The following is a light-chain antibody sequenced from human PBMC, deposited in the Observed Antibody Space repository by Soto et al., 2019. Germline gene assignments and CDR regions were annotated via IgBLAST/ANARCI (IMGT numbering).Light chain of an antibody. J-gene: IGKJ4*01. CDR1: QSVSSSY. V-gene: IGKV3-20*01. Sequence: EIVLTQSPCTLSLSPGERATLSCRASQSVSSSYLAWYQQKPGQAPRLLIYDASSRATGIADRFSGSGSGTDFTLIISGLEPEDFAVYYCQQYGSSPLTFGGGTKVDIK. CDR3: QQYGSSPLT. CDR2: DAS.